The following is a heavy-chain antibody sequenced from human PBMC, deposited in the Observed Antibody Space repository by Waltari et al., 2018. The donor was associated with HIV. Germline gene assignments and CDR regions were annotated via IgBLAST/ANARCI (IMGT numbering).Heavy chain of an antibody. V-gene: IGHV3-23*01. CDR2: LSGSGGST. Sequence: EVQLLESGGGLVQPGGSLRLSCVASGVTFRNYGMTWVRQAPGKGLEWVSGLSGSGGSTHYADSVKGRFTISRDNSKDTLYLQMNPLRAEDTAVYYCAIQHNPLHNYYYGMDVWGQGTTVTVSS. D-gene: IGHD1-1*01. J-gene: IGHJ6*02. CDR3: AIQHNPLHNYYYGMDV. CDR1: GVTFRNYG.